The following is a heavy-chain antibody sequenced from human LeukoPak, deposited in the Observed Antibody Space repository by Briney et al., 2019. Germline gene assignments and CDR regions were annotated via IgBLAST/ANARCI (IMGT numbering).Heavy chain of an antibody. CDR1: GGTFSSYA. V-gene: IGHV1-69*05. J-gene: IGHJ6*03. D-gene: IGHD3-3*01. CDR2: IIPIFGTA. CDR3: ARASTREDFWSGYYGNRNYYYYMDV. Sequence: SVKVSCKASGGTFSSYASSWVRQASGQVREWMGGIIPIFGTANYAQKFQGRVTITTDESTSTAYMELSSLKSEDTAVYYCARASTREDFWSGYYGNRNYYYYMDVWGKGTTVTVSS.